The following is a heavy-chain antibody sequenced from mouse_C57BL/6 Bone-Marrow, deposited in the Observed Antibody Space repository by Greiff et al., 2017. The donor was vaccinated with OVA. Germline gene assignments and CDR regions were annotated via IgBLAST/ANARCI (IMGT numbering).Heavy chain of an antibody. CDR1: GFTFSSYG. J-gene: IGHJ3*01. Sequence: EVQRVESGGDLVKPGGSLKLSCAASGFTFSSYGMSWVRQTPDKRLEWVATISSGGSYTYYPDSVKGRFTISRDNAKNTLYLQMSSLKSEDTAMYYCARIFAYWGQGTLVTVSA. CDR2: ISSGGSYT. V-gene: IGHV5-6*01. CDR3: ARIFAY.